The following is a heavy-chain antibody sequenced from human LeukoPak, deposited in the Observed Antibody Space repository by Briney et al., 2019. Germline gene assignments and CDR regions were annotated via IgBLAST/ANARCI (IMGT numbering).Heavy chain of an antibody. CDR1: GFTVSSNY. D-gene: IGHD3-16*02. Sequence: GGSLRLSCAASGFTVSSNYMSWVRQAPGKGLEWVSVIYSGGSTYYADSVKGRFTISRDNSKNTLYLQMNSLRAEDTAVYYCATAPYDYVWGSYRDDAFDIWGQGTTVTVSS. CDR3: ATAPYDYVWGSYRDDAFDI. V-gene: IGHV3-53*01. J-gene: IGHJ3*02. CDR2: IYSGGST.